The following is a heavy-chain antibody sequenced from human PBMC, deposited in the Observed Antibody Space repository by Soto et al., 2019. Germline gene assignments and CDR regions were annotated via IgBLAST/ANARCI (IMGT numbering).Heavy chain of an antibody. D-gene: IGHD2-15*01. V-gene: IGHV1-18*01. CDR1: GYTFTRYG. CDR3: ASGAVVVVAANYYYYYGMDV. CDR2: ISAYNGNT. J-gene: IGHJ6*02. Sequence: DSLKVSWKAYGYTFTRYGISWVRQAPVQVLEWMGWISAYNGNTNYAQKLQGRVTMTTDTSTSTAYMELRSLRSDDTAVYYCASGAVVVVAANYYYYYGMDVWGQGNTVTVSS.